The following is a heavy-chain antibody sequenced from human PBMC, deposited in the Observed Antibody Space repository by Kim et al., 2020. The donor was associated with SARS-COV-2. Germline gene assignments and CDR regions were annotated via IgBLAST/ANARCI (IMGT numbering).Heavy chain of an antibody. Sequence: SLKSRVTISVDTSKNQFSLKLSSVTAADTAVYYCARHSSGFYAENDAFDIWGQGTMVTVSS. CDR3: ARHSSGFYAENDAFDI. V-gene: IGHV4-39*01. D-gene: IGHD6-19*01. J-gene: IGHJ3*02.